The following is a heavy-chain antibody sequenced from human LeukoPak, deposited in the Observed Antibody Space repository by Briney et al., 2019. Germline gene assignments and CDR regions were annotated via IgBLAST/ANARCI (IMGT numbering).Heavy chain of an antibody. V-gene: IGHV4-59*12. J-gene: IGHJ3*02. Sequence: KTSETLSLTCTVSGGSISSYYWSWIRQPPGKGLEWIGYIYYSGSTNYNPSLKSRVTISVDTSKNQFSLKLSSVTAADTAVYYCARGHTSRDDAFDIWGQGTMVTVSS. CDR3: ARGHTSRDDAFDI. D-gene: IGHD2-21*01. CDR1: GGSISSYY. CDR2: IYYSGST.